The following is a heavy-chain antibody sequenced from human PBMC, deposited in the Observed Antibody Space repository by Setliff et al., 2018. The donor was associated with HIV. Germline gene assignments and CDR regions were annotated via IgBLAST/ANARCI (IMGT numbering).Heavy chain of an antibody. V-gene: IGHV3-23*01. J-gene: IGHJ3*01. Sequence: PGGSLRLSCAASGFTFSSYAMSWVRQAPGKGLEWVSGVSGSGGSKYYADSVKGRFIISRDNSKNTLNLQMNSLRADDTAVYYCAKDKVSWFGESPGAFDFWGQGTMVTVSS. CDR3: AKDKVSWFGESPGAFDF. CDR1: GFTFSSYA. CDR2: VSGSGGSK. D-gene: IGHD3-10*01.